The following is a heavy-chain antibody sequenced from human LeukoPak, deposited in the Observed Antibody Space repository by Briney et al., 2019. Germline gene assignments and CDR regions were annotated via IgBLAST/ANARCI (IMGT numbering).Heavy chain of an antibody. J-gene: IGHJ5*02. V-gene: IGHV3-13*01. CDR1: GLAFRTND. Sequence: GGSLRLSCEASGLAFRTNDFHWVRQATGRGLEWVSGVGTADDIYYADSVKGRFTLSREDAKNSLFLQMNGLRVEDTAVYYCTRGHCFGFDPWGQGVLVTVSA. CDR3: TRGHCFGFDP. D-gene: IGHD2-21*02. CDR2: VGTADDI.